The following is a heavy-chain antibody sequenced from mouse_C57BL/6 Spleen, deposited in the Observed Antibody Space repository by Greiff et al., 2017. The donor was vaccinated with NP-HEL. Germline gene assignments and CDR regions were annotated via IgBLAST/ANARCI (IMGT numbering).Heavy chain of an antibody. D-gene: IGHD2-4*01. J-gene: IGHJ4*01. Sequence: QVQLQQPGAELVRPGTSVKLSCKASGYTFTSYWMHWVKQRPGQGLEWIGVIDPSDSYTNYNQKFKGKATLTVDTSSSTAYMQLSSLTSEDSAVYYCARREIYYDSLMDYWGQGTSVTVSS. V-gene: IGHV1-59*01. CDR2: IDPSDSYT. CDR1: GYTFTSYW. CDR3: ARREIYYDSLMDY.